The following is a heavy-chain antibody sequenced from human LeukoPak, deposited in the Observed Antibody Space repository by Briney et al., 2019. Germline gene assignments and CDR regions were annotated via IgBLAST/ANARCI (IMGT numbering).Heavy chain of an antibody. CDR3: ARDGPGSDST. CDR2: INHSGSP. Sequence: SETLSLTCAVYGGSLSGYYWSWIRQPPGKGLEWIGEINHSGSPNYNPSLKSRVTISVDTSKNQFSPKLSSVTAADTAVYYCARDGPGSDSTWGQGTLVTVSS. D-gene: IGHD3-22*01. J-gene: IGHJ5*02. CDR1: GGSLSGYY. V-gene: IGHV4-34*01.